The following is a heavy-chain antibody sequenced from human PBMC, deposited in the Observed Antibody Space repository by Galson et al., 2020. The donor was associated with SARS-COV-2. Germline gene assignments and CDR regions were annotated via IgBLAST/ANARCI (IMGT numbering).Heavy chain of an antibody. Sequence: GGTLRLPCVASGLTFSRSGMSWVRQAPGQGLDWVATTNTTTSYANPMRSRFIISRDDSKNTLYLQMNGLSADDTAVYYCAKDFVRGIGYMDVWGPGTTVTVSS. D-gene: IGHD3-10*02. CDR2: TNTTT. V-gene: IGHV3-23*01. CDR3: AKDFVRGIGYMDV. J-gene: IGHJ6*03. CDR1: GLTFSRSG.